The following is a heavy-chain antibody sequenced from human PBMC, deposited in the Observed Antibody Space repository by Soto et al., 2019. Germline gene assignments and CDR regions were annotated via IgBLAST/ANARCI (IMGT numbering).Heavy chain of an antibody. CDR2: ISGGGST. Sequence: GGSLRLSCAASGFAFSNYAMSWVRQAPGKGLEWVSSISGGGSTYYADSVKGRFTISRDNSKKTLYLQMKSLRAEDTAVYYCAKVPAYDYVWGTYYYFDYWGLGALVTVSS. V-gene: IGHV3-23*01. CDR1: GFAFSNYA. CDR3: AKVPAYDYVWGTYYYFDY. D-gene: IGHD3-16*01. J-gene: IGHJ4*02.